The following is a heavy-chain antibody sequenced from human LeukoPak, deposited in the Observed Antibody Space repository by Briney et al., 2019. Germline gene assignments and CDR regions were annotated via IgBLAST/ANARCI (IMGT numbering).Heavy chain of an antibody. CDR1: GYTFTSYG. CDR2: ISAYNGNT. Sequence: ASVKVSCKASGYTFTSYGISWVRQGPGQGLEWMGWISAYNGNTNYAQKLQGRVTMTTDTSTSTAYMELRSLRSDDTAVYYCARDREKAVAGRGRFDYWGQGTLVTVSS. V-gene: IGHV1-18*01. CDR3: ARDREKAVAGRGRFDY. D-gene: IGHD6-19*01. J-gene: IGHJ4*02.